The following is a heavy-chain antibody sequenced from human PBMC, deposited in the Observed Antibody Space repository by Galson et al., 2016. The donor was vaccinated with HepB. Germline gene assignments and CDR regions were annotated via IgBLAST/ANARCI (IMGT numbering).Heavy chain of an antibody. CDR3: ARDEIIGTTGDY. CDR1: GFTVSNNY. V-gene: IGHV3-53*01. CDR2: IYSVGST. D-gene: IGHD1-7*01. Sequence: SLRLSCAVSGFTVSNNYMSWVRQPPGKGLEWVSLIYSVGSTHYADSVKGRFTISRDSSENTLYLQMNSLGAEDTAVYYCARDEIIGTTGDYWGQGTLVTVSS. J-gene: IGHJ4*02.